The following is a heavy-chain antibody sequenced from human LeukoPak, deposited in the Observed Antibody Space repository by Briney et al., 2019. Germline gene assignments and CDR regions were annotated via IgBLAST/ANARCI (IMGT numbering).Heavy chain of an antibody. CDR1: GFTFSSSW. D-gene: IGHD3-22*01. V-gene: IGHV3-74*01. CDR2: INSDGSST. J-gene: IGHJ4*02. CDR3: ARVLGSSGYYVDY. Sequence: GGSLRLSCAASGFTFSSSWMAWVRQAPGKGLVWVSRINSDGSSTSYADSVKGRFTISRDNAKNTLYLQMNSLRAEDTAVYYCARVLGSSGYYVDYWGQGTLVTVSS.